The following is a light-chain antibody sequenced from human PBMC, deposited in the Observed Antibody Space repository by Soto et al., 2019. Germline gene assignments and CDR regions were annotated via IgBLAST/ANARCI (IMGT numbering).Light chain of an antibody. J-gene: IGKJ5*01. V-gene: IGKV3-20*01. Sequence: IVLTQSPATLSVSPGERATLSCRASQAISDNLAWYQHKPGQPPRLLIYGASSRATGIPDRFSGSGSGTDFTLTISRLEPEDFAVYYCQQYGSSLSITFGQGTRLEIK. CDR1: QAISDN. CDR3: QQYGSSLSIT. CDR2: GAS.